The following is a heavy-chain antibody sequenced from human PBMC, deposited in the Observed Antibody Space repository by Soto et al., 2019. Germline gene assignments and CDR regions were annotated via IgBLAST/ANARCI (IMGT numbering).Heavy chain of an antibody. D-gene: IGHD3-22*01. J-gene: IGHJ3*02. V-gene: IGHV3-73*02. CDR2: IRSKANSYAT. CDR1: GFTFSGSA. CDR3: AISGYSRVDGFDI. Sequence: EVQLVESGGGLVQPGGSLKLSCAASGFTFSGSAMHWVRQASGKGLEWVGRIRSKANSYATAYGVSVRGSFTISRDDSKNTAYLEMNSLKTEDTAVYYCAISGYSRVDGFDIWGQGTMVTVSS.